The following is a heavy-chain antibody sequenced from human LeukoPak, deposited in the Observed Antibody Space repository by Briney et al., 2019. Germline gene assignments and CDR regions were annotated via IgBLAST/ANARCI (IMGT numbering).Heavy chain of an antibody. CDR2: IYFSGST. J-gene: IGHJ5*02. CDR1: GGSISSYY. V-gene: IGHV4-59*01. Sequence: SETLSLTCTVSGGSISSYYWSWIRQPPGKGLEWLGYIYFSGSTNYNPSLKSRVTISVDTSKNQFSLKLSSVTAADTAVYYCARGRYSSSSAGFDPWGQGTLVTVSS. D-gene: IGHD6-13*01. CDR3: ARGRYSSSSAGFDP.